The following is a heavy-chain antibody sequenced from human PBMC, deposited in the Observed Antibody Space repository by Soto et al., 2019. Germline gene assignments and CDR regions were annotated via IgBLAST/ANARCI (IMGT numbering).Heavy chain of an antibody. CDR2: IYYSGST. V-gene: IGHV4-59*08. J-gene: IGHJ3*02. CDR3: ARQGIFHKETYYYCSGNADAFDI. Sequence: QVQLQESGQGLVKPSETLSLTCTVSGGSISSYYWSWIRQPPGKGLEWIGYIYYSGSTNYNPSLKSRVTISVDTSKNQFSLKLSSVTAADTAVYYCARQGIFHKETYYYCSGNADAFDIWGQWTMVTVSS. D-gene: IGHD3-10*01. CDR1: GGSISSYY.